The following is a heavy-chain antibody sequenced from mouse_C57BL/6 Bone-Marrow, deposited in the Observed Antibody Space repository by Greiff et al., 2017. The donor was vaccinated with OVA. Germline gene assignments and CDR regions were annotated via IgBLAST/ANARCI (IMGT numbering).Heavy chain of an antibody. Sequence: EVMLVESGGGLVQPGGSLKLSCAASGFTFSDYGMAWVRKAPRKGPEWVAFISNLAYSIYYADTVTGRFTISRENAKNTLYLEMSSLRSEDTAMYYCARRSRYYAMDYWGQGTSVTVSS. CDR1: GFTFSDYG. V-gene: IGHV5-15*01. CDR3: ARRSRYYAMDY. D-gene: IGHD1-1*01. CDR2: ISNLAYSI. J-gene: IGHJ4*01.